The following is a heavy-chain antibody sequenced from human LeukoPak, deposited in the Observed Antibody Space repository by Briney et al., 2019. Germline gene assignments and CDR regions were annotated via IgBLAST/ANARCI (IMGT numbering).Heavy chain of an antibody. CDR1: GGSISSGGYY. J-gene: IGHJ4*02. D-gene: IGHD4-23*01. CDR2: IYYSGST. Sequence: SETLSLTCTVSGGSISSGGYYWSWIRQHPGKGLEWIGYIYYSGSTYYNPSLKSRVTISVDTSKNQFSLKLSSVTAADTAVYYCARGSPDYGGNPYYFDYWGQGTLVTVSS. CDR3: ARGSPDYGGNPYYFDY. V-gene: IGHV4-31*03.